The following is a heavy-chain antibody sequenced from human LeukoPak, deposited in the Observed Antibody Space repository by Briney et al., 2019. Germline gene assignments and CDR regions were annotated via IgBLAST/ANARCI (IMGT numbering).Heavy chain of an antibody. CDR3: ATGITGTTSYILYYYYGMDV. V-gene: IGHV3-7*01. J-gene: IGHJ6*02. CDR1: GFTFSSYW. Sequence: QTGGSLRLSCAASGFTFSSYWMSWVRQAPGKGLEWVANTKQDGSEKYYVDSVKGRFTISRDNAKNSLYLQMNSLRAEDTAVYYCATGITGTTSYILYYYYGMDVWGQGTTVTVSS. CDR2: TKQDGSEK. D-gene: IGHD1-20*01.